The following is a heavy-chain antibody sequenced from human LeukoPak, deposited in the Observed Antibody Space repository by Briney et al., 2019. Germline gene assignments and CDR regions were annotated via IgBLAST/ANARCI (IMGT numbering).Heavy chain of an antibody. CDR2: ISGSSGST. Sequence: PGGSLRLSCAASGFTFSSYAMSWVRQAAGKGLEWVSSISGSSGSTYYADSVKGRFTISRDDSKNTLYLQMNSLRAEDTAVYYCAKDGERGSYSYFDYWGQGTLVTVPS. D-gene: IGHD1-26*01. CDR3: AKDGERGSYSYFDY. J-gene: IGHJ4*02. CDR1: GFTFSSYA. V-gene: IGHV3-23*01.